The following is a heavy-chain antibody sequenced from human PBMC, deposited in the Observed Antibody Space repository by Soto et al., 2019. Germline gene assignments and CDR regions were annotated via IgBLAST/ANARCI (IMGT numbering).Heavy chain of an antibody. CDR1: GGSISSGDYY. CDR2: IYYSGST. Sequence: PSETLSLTCTVSGGSISSGDYYWSWIRQPPGKGLEWIGYIYYSGSTYYNPSLKSRVTISVDTSKNQFSLKLSSVTAADTAVYYCARELGPSDDSSGYYFDYWGQGTLVTVSS. V-gene: IGHV4-30-4*01. D-gene: IGHD3-22*01. J-gene: IGHJ4*02. CDR3: ARELGPSDDSSGYYFDY.